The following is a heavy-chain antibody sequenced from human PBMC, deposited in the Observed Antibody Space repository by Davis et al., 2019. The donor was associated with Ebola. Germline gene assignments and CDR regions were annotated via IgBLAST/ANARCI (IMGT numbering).Heavy chain of an antibody. J-gene: IGHJ4*02. CDR3: ARVSSGGDFDY. CDR2: LWYDGSNN. V-gene: IGHV3-33*01. Sequence: GGSLRLPCAASGFTFTSSRMHWVRQAPGKGLERVADLWYDGSNNYYAYSVKGRFTISRDNSKNTLYLQMNSLRAEDTAVYYCARVSSGGDFDYWGQGTLVTVSS. CDR1: GFTFTSSR. D-gene: IGHD2-8*02.